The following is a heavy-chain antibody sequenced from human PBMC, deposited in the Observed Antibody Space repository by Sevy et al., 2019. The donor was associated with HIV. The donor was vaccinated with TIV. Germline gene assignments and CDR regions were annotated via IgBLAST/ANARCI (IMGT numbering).Heavy chain of an antibody. Sequence: SETLSLTCTVSGGSISSYYWSWIRQPPGKGLEWIGYIYYGGSTNYNPSLKSRVTISVDTSKNQFSLKLSSVTAADTAVYYCARGSRDGYNLGGTSQFDYWGQGTLVTVSS. V-gene: IGHV4-59*13. D-gene: IGHD5-12*01. CDR2: IYYGGST. CDR3: ARGSRDGYNLGGTSQFDY. J-gene: IGHJ4*02. CDR1: GGSISSYY.